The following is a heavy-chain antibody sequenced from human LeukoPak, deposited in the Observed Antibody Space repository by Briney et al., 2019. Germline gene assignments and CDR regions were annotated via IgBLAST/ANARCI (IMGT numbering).Heavy chain of an antibody. D-gene: IGHD1-26*01. J-gene: IGHJ4*02. Sequence: GGSLRLSCAASGFTFSSYAMSWVRQAPGKGLEWVSDISGSGGSTYYADSVKGRFTISRDNSKNTLYLQMNSLRAEDTAVYYCAKFRTAWELLRPHFDYWGQGTLVTVSS. CDR1: GFTFSSYA. V-gene: IGHV3-23*01. CDR3: AKFRTAWELLRPHFDY. CDR2: ISGSGGST.